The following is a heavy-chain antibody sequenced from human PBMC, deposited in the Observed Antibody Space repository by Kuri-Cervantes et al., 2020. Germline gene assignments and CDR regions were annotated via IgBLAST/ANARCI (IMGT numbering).Heavy chain of an antibody. D-gene: IGHD6-6*01. V-gene: IGHV1-2*06. J-gene: IGHJ4*02. CDR3: ATEYSIASPFDY. CDR1: GYTLSDHF. Sequence: ASVKVSCKGSGYTLSDHFMHWVRQAPGQGLEWMGRINPNSGHTNYAQKFQGRATMTRDTSISTAYMELSRLRSDDTAVYYCATEYSIASPFDYWGQGTLVTVSS. CDR2: INPNSGHT.